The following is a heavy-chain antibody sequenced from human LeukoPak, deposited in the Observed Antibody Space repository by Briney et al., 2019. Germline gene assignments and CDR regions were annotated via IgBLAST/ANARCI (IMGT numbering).Heavy chain of an antibody. CDR1: GGSISSGGYY. J-gene: IGHJ4*02. D-gene: IGHD3-10*01. Sequence: SETLSLTCTVSGGSISSGGYYWSWIRQHPGKGLEWIGYIYYSGSTYYNPSLKSRVTISVDTSKNQFSLKLSSGTASDRAVYYCARETRFGGLGGGFDYWGQGTLVTVSS. CDR2: IYYSGST. V-gene: IGHV4-31*03. CDR3: ARETRFGGLGGGFDY.